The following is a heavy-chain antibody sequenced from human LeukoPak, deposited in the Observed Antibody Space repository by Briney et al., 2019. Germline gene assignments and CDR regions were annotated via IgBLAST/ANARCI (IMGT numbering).Heavy chain of an antibody. CDR2: ISAYNGNT. Sequence: ASVKVSCKASGYTFSSYAMNWVRQAPGQGLEWMGWISAYNGNTNYAQKLQGRVTMTTDTSTSTAYMELRSLRSDDTAVYYCSQSYGSGKGWFDPWGQGTLVTVSS. CDR1: GYTFSSYA. V-gene: IGHV1-18*01. CDR3: SQSYGSGKGWFDP. D-gene: IGHD3-10*01. J-gene: IGHJ5*02.